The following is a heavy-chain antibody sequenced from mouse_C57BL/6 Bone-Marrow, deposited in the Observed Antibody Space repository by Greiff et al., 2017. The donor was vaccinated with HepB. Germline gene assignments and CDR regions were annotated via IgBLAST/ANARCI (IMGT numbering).Heavy chain of an antibody. CDR1: GYTFTSYG. CDR3: ARWGFNAGDY. CDR2: IYPRSGNT. D-gene: IGHD6-5*01. J-gene: IGHJ2*01. Sequence: VQLQQSGAELARPGASVKLSCTASGYTFTSYGISWVKQRPGQGLEWIGEIYPRSGNTYYNEKFKGKATLTADKSSSTTYMELRSLTSEDSAVYFCARWGFNAGDYWGQGTTLTVSS. V-gene: IGHV1-81*01.